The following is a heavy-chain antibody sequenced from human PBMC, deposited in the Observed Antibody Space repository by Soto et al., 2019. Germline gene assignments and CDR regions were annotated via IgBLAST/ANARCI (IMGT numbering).Heavy chain of an antibody. CDR1: GGTFSSYA. D-gene: IGHD3-3*01. CDR2: IIPIFGTA. J-gene: IGHJ6*02. CDR3: ARLVITIFGVVIIRYGMDV. V-gene: IGHV1-69*06. Sequence: QVQLVQSGAEVKKPGSSVKVSCKASGGTFSSYAISLVRQAPGQGLEWMGGIIPIFGTANYAQKFQGRVRSTADKSTGPAYMELSSLRSEDTAVYYCARLVITIFGVVIIRYGMDVWGQGTTVTVSS.